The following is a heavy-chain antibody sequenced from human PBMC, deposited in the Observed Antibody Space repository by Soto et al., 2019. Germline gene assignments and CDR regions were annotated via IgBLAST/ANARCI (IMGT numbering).Heavy chain of an antibody. V-gene: IGHV3-21*01. Sequence: GGSLRLSCAASEFTFSTYSMNWVRQAPGKGLEWVSSISSSSGRVYYADSVKGRFTISRDNTKNSLFLQMNSLRAEDTAVYYCAGRYCSNGVCPFDSWGQGTLVTVSS. CDR3: AGRYCSNGVCPFDS. CDR1: EFTFSTYS. J-gene: IGHJ4*02. D-gene: IGHD2-8*01. CDR2: ISSSSGRV.